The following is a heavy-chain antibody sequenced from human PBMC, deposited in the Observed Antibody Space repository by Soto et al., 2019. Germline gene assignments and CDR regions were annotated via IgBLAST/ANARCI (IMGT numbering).Heavy chain of an antibody. CDR3: ARMPYDSSGYYYVGLDY. D-gene: IGHD3-22*01. Sequence: LRLSCAASGFTFSSYGMHWVRQAPGKGLEWVAVIWYDGSNKYYADSVKGRFTISRDNSKNTLYLQMNSLRAEDTAVYYCARMPYDSSGYYYVGLDYWGQGTLVTV. CDR1: GFTFSSYG. V-gene: IGHV3-33*01. CDR2: IWYDGSNK. J-gene: IGHJ4*02.